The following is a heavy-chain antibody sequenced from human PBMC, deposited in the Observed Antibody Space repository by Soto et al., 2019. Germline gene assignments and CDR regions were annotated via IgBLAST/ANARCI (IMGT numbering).Heavy chain of an antibody. J-gene: IGHJ4*02. CDR2: IDPSDSYI. CDR1: GYTFSVHW. D-gene: IGHD6-19*01. Sequence: GECLKISCKTSGYTFSVHWISWVRQVPGKGLQWMGNIDPSDSYINYNPAFRGHVTFSVDKSSSTAYLHWRSLGPSDTAIYYCARHGAAIWLGYWGQGTLVTVSS. V-gene: IGHV5-10-1*01. CDR3: ARHGAAIWLGY.